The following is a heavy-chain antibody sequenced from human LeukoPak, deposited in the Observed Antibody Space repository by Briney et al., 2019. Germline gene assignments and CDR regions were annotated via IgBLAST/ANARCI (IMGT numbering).Heavy chain of an antibody. J-gene: IGHJ4*02. CDR3: AKPAGTSSGWSLDY. V-gene: IGHV1-2*02. D-gene: IGHD6-19*01. Sequence: ASVKVSCKASGYTFTGCYMHWVRQAPGQGLEWMGWINPNSGGTNYAQKFQGRVTMTRDTSISTAYMELSRLRSDDTAVYYCAKPAGTSSGWSLDYWGQGTLVTVSS. CDR1: GYTFTGCY. CDR2: INPNSGGT.